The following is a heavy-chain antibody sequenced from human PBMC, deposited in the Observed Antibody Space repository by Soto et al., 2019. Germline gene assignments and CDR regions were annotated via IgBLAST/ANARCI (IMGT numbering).Heavy chain of an antibody. D-gene: IGHD1-1*01. CDR2: IVPIYGIP. V-gene: IGHV1-69*01. CDR3: ARGPNWNARYYYYGMDV. Sequence: SGEFSCKSAGGAFNTHAISWVRQAPGHGFEWMGGIVPIYGIPSHAQKFQGRVTITADEPTTTVYMELSSLRSDDTAVYYCARGPNWNARYYYYGMDVWGQGTTVTVSS. CDR1: GGAFNTHA. J-gene: IGHJ6*02.